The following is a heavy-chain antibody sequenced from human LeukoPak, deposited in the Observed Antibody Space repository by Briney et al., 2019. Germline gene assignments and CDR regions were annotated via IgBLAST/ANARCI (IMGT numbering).Heavy chain of an antibody. V-gene: IGHV4-30-2*01. Sequence: SETLSLTCTVSGGSISSSSYYWSWIRQPPGKGLEWIGYIYHSGSTYYNPSLKSRVTISVDRSKNQFSLKLSSVTAADTAVYYCARAPGYCSSTSCYHGSYYYYMDVWGKGTTVTVSS. J-gene: IGHJ6*03. CDR2: IYHSGST. CDR3: ARAPGYCSSTSCYHGSYYYYMDV. CDR1: GGSISSSSYY. D-gene: IGHD2-2*01.